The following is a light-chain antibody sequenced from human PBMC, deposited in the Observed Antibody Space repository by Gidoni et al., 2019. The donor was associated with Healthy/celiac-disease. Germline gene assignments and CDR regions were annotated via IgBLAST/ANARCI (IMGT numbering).Light chain of an antibody. CDR2: LGS. CDR3: MQALQTPVT. J-gene: IGKJ5*01. Sequence: DIVMTQSTLSLPVISGEPASISCRPSQRLLHSNGYNYLDWYLQKPGQSPQLLIFLGSNRASGVPDRFSGSGSGTYFTLKISRVEAEDVGVYYCMQALQTPVTFGQGTRLEIK. V-gene: IGKV2-28*01. CDR1: QRLLHSNGYNY.